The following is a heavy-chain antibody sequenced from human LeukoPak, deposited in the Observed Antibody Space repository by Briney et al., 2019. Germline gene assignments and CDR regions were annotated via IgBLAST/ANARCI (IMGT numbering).Heavy chain of an antibody. CDR1: GYTFTGYH. D-gene: IGHD2-2*01. Sequence: ASVKVSCKASGYTFTGYHMHWVRQAPGQGLEWMGRINPNSGDTNYAQKFQGRVTMIRDTSISTAYMELSRLRSDDTAVYYCARDYCSNTSCLFDYWGQGTLVTVSS. V-gene: IGHV1-2*06. CDR2: INPNSGDT. CDR3: ARDYCSNTSCLFDY. J-gene: IGHJ4*02.